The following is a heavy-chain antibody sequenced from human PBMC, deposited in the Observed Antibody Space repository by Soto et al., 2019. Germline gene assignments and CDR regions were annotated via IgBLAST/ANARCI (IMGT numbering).Heavy chain of an antibody. J-gene: IGHJ1*01. V-gene: IGHV1-69*12. Sequence: QVQLVQSGAEVKKPGSSVKVSCKASGGSFGNYAINWVRQAPGQGLEWMGGISPIFATVNYAQDCQGRVTITAAETRSTPYRELSRLRSEDTAVYYCARGELMNAEYSQAWGHGPLVSGSS. CDR3: ARGELMNAEYSQA. D-gene: IGHD3-16*01. CDR2: ISPIFATV. CDR1: GGSFGNYA.